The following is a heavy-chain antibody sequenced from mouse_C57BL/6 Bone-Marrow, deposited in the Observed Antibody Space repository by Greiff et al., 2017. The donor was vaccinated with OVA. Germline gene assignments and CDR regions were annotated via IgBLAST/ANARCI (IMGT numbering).Heavy chain of an antibody. Sequence: VQLQQPGAELVKPGASVKLSCKASGYTFTSYWMHWVKQRPGQGLEWIGMIHPNSGSTNYNEKFKSKATLTVDKSSSTAYMQLSSLTSEDSAVYYCARFITTVVATGNYFDYWGQGTTLTVSS. CDR2: IHPNSGST. CDR1: GYTFTSYW. V-gene: IGHV1-64*01. J-gene: IGHJ2*01. CDR3: ARFITTVVATGNYFDY. D-gene: IGHD1-1*01.